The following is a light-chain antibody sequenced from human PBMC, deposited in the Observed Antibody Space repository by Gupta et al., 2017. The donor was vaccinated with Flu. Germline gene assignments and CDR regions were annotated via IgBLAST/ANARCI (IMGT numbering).Light chain of an antibody. Sequence: DILITQSPSPLSASVGDRVTLTCQASQDISNYLNWYQQKPGKAPKRLIYDASNLETGVPARFSGSGSGTDFTLTISSLQPEDIATYYCQQYDNLPLTFGQGTQLEIK. J-gene: IGKJ5*01. V-gene: IGKV1-33*01. CDR3: QQYDNLPLT. CDR2: DAS. CDR1: QDISNY.